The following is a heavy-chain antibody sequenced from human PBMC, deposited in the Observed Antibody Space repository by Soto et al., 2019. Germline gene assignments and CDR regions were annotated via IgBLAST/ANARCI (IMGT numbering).Heavy chain of an antibody. D-gene: IGHD3-3*01. CDR1: GYTFTSYG. CDR3: ARGWAIFPYGMDV. V-gene: IGHV1-69*13. J-gene: IGHJ6*02. CDR2: IIPIFGTA. Sequence: GASVKVSCKASGYTFTSYGISWVRQAPGQGLEWMGGIIPIFGTANYAQKFQGRVTITADESTSTAYMELSSLRSEDTAVYYCARGWAIFPYGMDVWGQGTTVTVSS.